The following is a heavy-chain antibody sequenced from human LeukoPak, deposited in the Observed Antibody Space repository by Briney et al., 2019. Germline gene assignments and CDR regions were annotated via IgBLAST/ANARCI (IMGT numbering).Heavy chain of an antibody. Sequence: GGSLRLSCAASGFTFSSFGMHWARQAPGKGLEWVTFIWYDGNKKYYADSVKGRFTISRDNSKNTLYLQMNSLRAEDTAVYYCAKGHSGNYYSYYMDVSTKGTTVTVSS. CDR2: IWYDGNKK. J-gene: IGHJ6*03. CDR1: GFTFSSFG. V-gene: IGHV3-30*02. CDR3: AKGHSGNYYSYYMDV. D-gene: IGHD1-26*01.